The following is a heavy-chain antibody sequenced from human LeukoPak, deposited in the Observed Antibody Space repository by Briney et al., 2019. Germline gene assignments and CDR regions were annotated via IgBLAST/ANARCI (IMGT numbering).Heavy chain of an antibody. CDR3: AKSGGLQYDFWSGYYPNWFDP. CDR2: ISGSGGST. D-gene: IGHD3-3*01. Sequence: GGSLGLSCAASGFTFSGYWMTWVRQAPGKGLEWVSAISGSGGSTYYADSVKGRFTISRDNSKNTLYLQMNSLRAEDTAVYYCAKSGGLQYDFWSGYYPNWFDPWGQGTLVTVSA. J-gene: IGHJ5*02. V-gene: IGHV3-23*01. CDR1: GFTFSGYW.